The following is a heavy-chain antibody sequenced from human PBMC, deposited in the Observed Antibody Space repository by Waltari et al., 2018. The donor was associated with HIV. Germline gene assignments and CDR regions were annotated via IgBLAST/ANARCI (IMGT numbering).Heavy chain of an antibody. J-gene: IGHJ4*02. V-gene: IGHV4-39*01. CDR2: IYYSGST. CDR3: ARHTLGPDFWSGYQPYYFDY. Sequence: QLQLQESGPGLVKPSETLSLTCTVSGGSISSSSYYWGWIRQPPGKGLEWIGSIYYSGSTYYNPSLKSRVTISVDTSKNQFSLKLSSVTAADTAVYYCARHTLGPDFWSGYQPYYFDYWGQGTLVTVSS. D-gene: IGHD3-3*01. CDR1: GGSISSSSYY.